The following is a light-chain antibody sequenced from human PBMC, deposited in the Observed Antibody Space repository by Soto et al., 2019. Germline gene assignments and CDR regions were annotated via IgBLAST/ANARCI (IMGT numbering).Light chain of an antibody. V-gene: IGKV3-15*01. J-gene: IGKJ4*01. CDR2: DAS. CDR3: QQCRNWPLT. Sequence: NVLSQSPASLYKSPGKGATLSCKASQNVYNNLAWYQQRPGQPPRLLIYDASTRATGISARFSGSGYGTEFTLTISSLQSEDFAVYFCQQCRNWPLTFGGGTKVDIK. CDR1: QNVYNN.